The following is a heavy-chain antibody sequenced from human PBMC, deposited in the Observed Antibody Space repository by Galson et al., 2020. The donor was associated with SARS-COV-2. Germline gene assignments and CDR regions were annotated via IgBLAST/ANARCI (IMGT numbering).Heavy chain of an antibody. CDR3: ARDGYSSTPFYYYYYMDG. CDR2: INTNTGNP. CDR1: GYTFTSYA. V-gene: IGHV7-4-1*02. D-gene: IGHD6-13*01. Sequence: ASVKVSCKASGYTFTSYAMNWVRQAPGQGLEWMGWINTNTGNPTYAQGFTGRFVFSLDTSVSTAYLQISSLKAEDTAVYYCARDGYSSTPFYYYYYMDGWGKGTTVTVSS. J-gene: IGHJ6*03.